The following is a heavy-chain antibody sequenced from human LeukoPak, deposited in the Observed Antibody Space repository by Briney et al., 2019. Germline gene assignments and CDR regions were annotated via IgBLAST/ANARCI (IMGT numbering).Heavy chain of an antibody. Sequence: GGSLRLSCAASGVTVSSNYMSWVRQAPGKGLEWVSVIYSGGSTYYADSVKGRFTISRDNSKNTLYLQMNSLRAEDTAVYYCARSVAGTLFFYYYYYMDVWGKGTTVTISS. D-gene: IGHD6-19*01. CDR2: IYSGGST. CDR3: ARSVAGTLFFYYYYYMDV. V-gene: IGHV3-66*01. CDR1: GVTVSSNY. J-gene: IGHJ6*03.